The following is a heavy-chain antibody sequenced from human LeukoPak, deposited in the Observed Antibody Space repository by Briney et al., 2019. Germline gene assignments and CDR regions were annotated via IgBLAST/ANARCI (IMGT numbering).Heavy chain of an antibody. CDR2: ISSSGSTI. D-gene: IGHD1-26*01. CDR1: GFTFSSYE. J-gene: IGHJ6*03. CDR3: AREVGATRVVFVMPYYYYYYMDV. Sequence: GGSLRLSCAASGFTFSSYEMNWVRQAPGKGLEWVSYISSSGSTIYYADSVRGRFTISRDNAKNSLYLQMNSLRAEDTAVYYCAREVGATRVVFVMPYYYYYYMDVWGKGTTVTISS. V-gene: IGHV3-48*03.